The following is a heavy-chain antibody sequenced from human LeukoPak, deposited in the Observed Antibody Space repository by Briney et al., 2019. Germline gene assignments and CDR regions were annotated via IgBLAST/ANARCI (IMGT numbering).Heavy chain of an antibody. CDR3: ARHVGLGNWFDP. D-gene: IGHD5/OR15-5a*01. V-gene: IGHV4-38-2*01. Sequence: PSETLSPTCAVSGYSISSGYYWGWIRQPPGKGLEWIGSIYHGGSTYYNPSLKSRVTISVDTSKNQFSLKLSSVTAADTAVYYCARHVGLGNWFDPWGQGTLVTVSS. CDR2: IYHGGST. J-gene: IGHJ5*02. CDR1: GYSISSGYY.